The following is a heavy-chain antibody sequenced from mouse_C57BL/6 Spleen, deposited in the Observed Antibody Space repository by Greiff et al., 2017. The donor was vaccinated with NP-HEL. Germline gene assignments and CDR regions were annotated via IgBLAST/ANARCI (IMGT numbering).Heavy chain of an antibody. D-gene: IGHD1-1*01. CDR1: GFTFSSYG. CDR2: ISSGGSYA. V-gene: IGHV5-6*01. J-gene: IGHJ2*01. CDR3: ARLYGSSPYYFDY. Sequence: VQLQQSGGDLVKPGGSLKLSCAASGFTFSSYGMSWVRQTPDKRLEWVATISSGGSYAYYPDSVKGRFTISRDNAKNTLYLQMSSLKAEDTAMYYCARLYGSSPYYFDYWGQGTTLTVSS.